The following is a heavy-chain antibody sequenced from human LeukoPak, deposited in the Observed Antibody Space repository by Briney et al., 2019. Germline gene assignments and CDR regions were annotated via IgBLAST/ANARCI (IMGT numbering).Heavy chain of an antibody. CDR2: IHYSGSS. J-gene: IGHJ4*02. V-gene: IGHV4-59*01. Sequence: SETLSLTCSVSGGSISTYYWSWVRQPPGKGPEWIGYIHYSGSSNYNPSLKSRVTISVDTSKNQFSLKLSSVTAADTAVYYCARGADYSNYAFDYWGQGTLVTVSS. D-gene: IGHD4-11*01. CDR3: ARGADYSNYAFDY. CDR1: GGSISTYY.